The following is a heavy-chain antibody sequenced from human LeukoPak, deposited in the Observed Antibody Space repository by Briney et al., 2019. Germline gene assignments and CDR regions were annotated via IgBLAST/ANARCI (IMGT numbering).Heavy chain of an antibody. V-gene: IGHV4-34*01. CDR2: INHSGST. Sequence: SETLSLTCAVYGGSFSGYCWSWIRQPPGKGLEWIGEINHSGSTNYNPSLKSRVTISVDTSKNQFSLKLSSVTAADTAVYYCASYGDDDAFDIWGQGTMVTVSS. D-gene: IGHD4-17*01. CDR3: ASYGDDDAFDI. J-gene: IGHJ3*02. CDR1: GGSFSGYC.